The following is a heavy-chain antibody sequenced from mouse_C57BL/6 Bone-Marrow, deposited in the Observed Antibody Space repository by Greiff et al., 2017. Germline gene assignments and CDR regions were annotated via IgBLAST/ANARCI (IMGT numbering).Heavy chain of an antibody. V-gene: IGHV1-7*01. CDR2: INPSSGYT. CDR3: AKGYLDY. CDR1: GYTFTSYW. J-gene: IGHJ2*01. Sequence: VQLQESGAELAKPGASVKLSCKASGYTFTSYWMHWVKQRPGQGLEWIGYINPSSGYTKYNQKFKGKATLTADKSSSTAYMQLSSLTYEDAAVYYCAKGYLDYWGQGTTLTVSS.